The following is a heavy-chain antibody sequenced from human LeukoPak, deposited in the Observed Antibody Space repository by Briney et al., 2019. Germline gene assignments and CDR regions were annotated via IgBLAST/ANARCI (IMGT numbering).Heavy chain of an antibody. CDR2: IYHSGST. CDR1: GGSISNGGYS. V-gene: IGHV4-30-2*01. Sequence: PSETLSLTFAVSGGSISNGGYSWSWIRQPPGKGLEWIGYIYHSGSTYYNPSLKSRVTISVDRSKNQFSLKLSSVTAADTAVYYCARAPTFLGMDVLGQGTTVTVSS. CDR3: ARAPTFLGMDV. J-gene: IGHJ6*02.